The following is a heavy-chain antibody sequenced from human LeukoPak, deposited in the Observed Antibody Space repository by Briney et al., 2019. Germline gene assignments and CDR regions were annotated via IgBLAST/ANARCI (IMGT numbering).Heavy chain of an antibody. J-gene: IGHJ3*02. D-gene: IGHD2-2*01. CDR3: TSLRTAVPHAEEAYNI. CDR1: GFTFSSYW. CDR2: IKQDGSDK. Sequence: GGSLRLSCEASGFTFSSYWMSWVRQAPGKGPEWVANIKQDGSDKYYADSVRGRFTVSRDNAKNSMYLQMNGLRAEDTATYYCTSLRTAVPHAEEAYNIWGQGTLVTVSS. V-gene: IGHV3-7*01.